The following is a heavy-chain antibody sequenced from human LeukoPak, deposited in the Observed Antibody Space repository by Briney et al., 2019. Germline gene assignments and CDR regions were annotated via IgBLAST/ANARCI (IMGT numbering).Heavy chain of an antibody. CDR1: GGSISSSSYY. D-gene: IGHD3-16*02. CDR3: ARDLLNYDYVWGSYRPDAFDI. Sequence: SETLSLTCTVSGGSISSSSYYWGWIRQPPGKGLEWIGSIYYSGSTYYNPSLKSRVTISVDTSKNQFSLKLSSVTAADTAVYYCARDLLNYDYVWGSYRPDAFDIWGQGTMVTVSS. J-gene: IGHJ3*02. V-gene: IGHV4-39*07. CDR2: IYYSGST.